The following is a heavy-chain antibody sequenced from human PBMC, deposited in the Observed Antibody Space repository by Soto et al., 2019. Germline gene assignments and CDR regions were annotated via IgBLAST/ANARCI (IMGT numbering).Heavy chain of an antibody. Sequence: GGSLRLSCAASGFTFSSYAMHWVRQAPGKGLEWVAVISYDGSNKYYADSVKGRFTISRDNSKNTLYLQMNSLRAEDTAVYYCASLIVVVRSFDYWGQGTLVTVSS. CDR2: ISYDGSNK. J-gene: IGHJ4*02. CDR3: ASLIVVVRSFDY. V-gene: IGHV3-30-3*01. D-gene: IGHD3-22*01. CDR1: GFTFSSYA.